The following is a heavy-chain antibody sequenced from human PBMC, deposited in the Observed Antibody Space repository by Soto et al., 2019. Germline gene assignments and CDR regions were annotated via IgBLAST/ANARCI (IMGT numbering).Heavy chain of an antibody. D-gene: IGHD2-21*01. CDR3: AKSLSALFSLGDFKY. Sequence: GGSLRLSCAASGLTFSSYALNWVRQAPGKGLEWVAEISGSRTSTYYAPSVKGRFIISSDSSKNTLYLRMYSLRAEDTAMYYCAKSLSALFSLGDFKYWGQGALVTVSS. CDR2: ISGSRTST. V-gene: IGHV3-23*01. J-gene: IGHJ4*02. CDR1: GLTFSSYA.